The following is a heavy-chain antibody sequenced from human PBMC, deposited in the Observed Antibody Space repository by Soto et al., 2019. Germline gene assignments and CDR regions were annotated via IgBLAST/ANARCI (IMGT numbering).Heavy chain of an antibody. V-gene: IGHV1-18*01. CDR3: ARGGYYDSSGSRNYFYYGMNV. D-gene: IGHD3-22*01. CDR1: GYTFSSYG. CDR2: VSPYDGYT. Sequence: ASVKVSCKASGYTFSSYGINWVRQAPGQGLEWLGWVSPYDGYTNYAQILQGRVSMTTDTSTKTAYMEVRSLRSDDTAVYYCARGGYYDSSGSRNYFYYGMNVWGQGTPVTVSS. J-gene: IGHJ6*02.